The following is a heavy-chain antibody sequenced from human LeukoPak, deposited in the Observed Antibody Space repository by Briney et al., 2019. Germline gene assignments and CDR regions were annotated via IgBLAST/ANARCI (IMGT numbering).Heavy chain of an antibody. CDR1: GFTFSSFW. D-gene: IGHD2-15*01. CDR3: AREEGGYCSGGSCYHDY. V-gene: IGHV3-7*03. J-gene: IGHJ4*02. CDR2: IKQDGSEK. Sequence: GGSLRLSCAASGFTFSSFWMSWVRQAPGKGLAWVANIKQDGSEKYFVDSVKGRFTISRDNAKNSLYLQMNSLRAEDTAVYYCAREEGGYCSGGSCYHDYWGQGTLVTVSS.